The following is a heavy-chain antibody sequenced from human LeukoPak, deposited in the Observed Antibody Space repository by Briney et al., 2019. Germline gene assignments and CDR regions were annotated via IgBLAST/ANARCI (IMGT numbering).Heavy chain of an antibody. Sequence: GGSLRLXCQASGFTFYMYAMSWVRQAPGKGLEWVASMCGTAGCTFYPDSVKGRFTISRDNSKNVLYLRMNSLTAEDTAIYYCAKDRPNFHENSGHYYRRDGDSWGQGTLVTVSS. D-gene: IGHD3-22*01. CDR3: AKDRPNFHENSGHYYRRDGDS. V-gene: IGHV3-23*01. CDR1: GFTFYMYA. J-gene: IGHJ5*01. CDR2: MCGTAGCT.